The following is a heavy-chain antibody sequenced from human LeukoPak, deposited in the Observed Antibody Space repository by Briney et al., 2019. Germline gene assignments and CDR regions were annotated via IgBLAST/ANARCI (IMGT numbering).Heavy chain of an antibody. J-gene: IGHJ6*03. CDR2: IKEDGSEK. CDR1: GFTFSSYW. V-gene: IGHV3-7*01. CDR3: ARDWMGYCSSNSCYLYYMDV. Sequence: GGSLRLSCAASGFTFSSYWMSWVRQAPGKGLEWVANIKEDGSEKDYVDSVRGRFTISRDNARNSLYLQMNSLRAEDTAVYYCARDWMGYCSSNSCYLYYMDVWGKGTTVTVSS. D-gene: IGHD2-2*01.